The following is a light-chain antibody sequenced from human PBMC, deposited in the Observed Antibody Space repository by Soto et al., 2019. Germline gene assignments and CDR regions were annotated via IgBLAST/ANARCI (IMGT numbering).Light chain of an antibody. CDR2: DAS. CDR1: QSVRTY. CDR3: QQRSNWPPV. Sequence: EIVLTQSPATLSLSPGERATLSCRASQSVRTYLSYVAWYQQRPGQAPRLLIYDASNRATGNPARFSGSGSGTDFTLTISSLEPEDFAVYYCQQRSNWPPVFGGGTKVEIK. J-gene: IGKJ4*01. V-gene: IGKV3-11*01.